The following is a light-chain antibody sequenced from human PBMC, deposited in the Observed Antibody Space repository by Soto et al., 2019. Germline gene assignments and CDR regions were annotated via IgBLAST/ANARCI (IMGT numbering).Light chain of an antibody. V-gene: IGKV1-33*01. J-gene: IGKJ3*01. CDR2: GAS. Sequence: DIQMTQSPSSLSASIGDRVTITCQASQDIKKYLSWYQQKPGRAPKLLIYGASNLEAGVPSRFSGRGYGTEFPLAITCLQPEDIATYYCQHYDNLPPFTFGPGTKV. CDR3: QHYDNLPPFT. CDR1: QDIKKY.